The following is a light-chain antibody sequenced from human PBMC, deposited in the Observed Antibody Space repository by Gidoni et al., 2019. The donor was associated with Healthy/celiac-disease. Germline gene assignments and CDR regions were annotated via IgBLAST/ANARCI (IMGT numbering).Light chain of an antibody. CDR2: QDS. CDR3: QAWDSSTVV. CDR1: KLGDKY. J-gene: IGLJ2*01. Sequence: SDELTQPPSVSVSPGQTASITCSGDKLGDKYACWYQQKPGQSPVMVIYQDSKRPSGLAERFSGSNSGNTAALTISGTQAMDEADYYCQAWDSSTVVFGGGTKLTVL. V-gene: IGLV3-1*01.